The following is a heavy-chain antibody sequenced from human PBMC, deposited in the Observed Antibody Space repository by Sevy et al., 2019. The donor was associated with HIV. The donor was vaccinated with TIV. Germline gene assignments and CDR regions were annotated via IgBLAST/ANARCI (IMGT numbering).Heavy chain of an antibody. CDR1: GLTFSSYW. CDR3: VRQRGDTVVLPDVLPDYGMDV. D-gene: IGHD2-2*01. CDR2: INGDGSST. V-gene: IGHV3-74*01. J-gene: IGHJ6*02. Sequence: GGSLRLSCAASGLTFSSYWMHWVRQAPGKGLVWVSRINGDGSSTSYADSVKGRFTISRDNAKNTLYLQMNSLRAEDTVVYYCVRQRGDTVVLPDVLPDYGMDVCGQGTTVTVSS.